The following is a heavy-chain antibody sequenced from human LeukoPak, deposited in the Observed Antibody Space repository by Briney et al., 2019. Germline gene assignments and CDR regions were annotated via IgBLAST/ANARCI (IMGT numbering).Heavy chain of an antibody. D-gene: IGHD3-10*01. CDR2: ITSRSSSI. Sequence: GGSLRLSRAASGFTFSNYNMHWVRQAPGKGLEWVSYITSRSSSIYYADSVKGRFTISRDNAQNSLYLQMNSLRDEDTAVYYCARDSRFGKLLIPYFDYWGQGTLVTVSS. CDR3: ARDSRFGKLLIPYFDY. J-gene: IGHJ4*02. CDR1: GFTFSNYN. V-gene: IGHV3-48*02.